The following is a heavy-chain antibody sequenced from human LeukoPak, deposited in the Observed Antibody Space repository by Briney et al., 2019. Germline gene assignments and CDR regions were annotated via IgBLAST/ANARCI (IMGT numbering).Heavy chain of an antibody. Sequence: TGGSLRLSCAASGFTFSSYEMNWVRQAPGKGLEWVSYISSSGSTIYYADSVKGRFTISRDNAKNSLFLQMNSLRAEDTAAYYCAGVLRYCSGGNCYSGGLGYMDVWGKGTTVTISS. CDR2: ISSSGSTI. CDR3: AGVLRYCSGGNCYSGGLGYMDV. V-gene: IGHV3-48*03. D-gene: IGHD2-15*01. CDR1: GFTFSSYE. J-gene: IGHJ6*03.